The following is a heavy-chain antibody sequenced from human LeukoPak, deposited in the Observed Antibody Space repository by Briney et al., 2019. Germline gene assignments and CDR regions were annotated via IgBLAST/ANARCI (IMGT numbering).Heavy chain of an antibody. D-gene: IGHD1-1*01. CDR1: GGSISSYY. CDR2: IYYSGST. CDR3: ARVPGGALNWFDP. J-gene: IGHJ5*02. Sequence: SETLSLTCTVSGGSISSYYWSWIRQPPGKGLEWIGTIYYSGSTYYKPSLKSRVTISVDTSKNQFSLKLSSVTAADTAVYYCARVPGGALNWFDPWGQGTLVTVSS. V-gene: IGHV4-59*04.